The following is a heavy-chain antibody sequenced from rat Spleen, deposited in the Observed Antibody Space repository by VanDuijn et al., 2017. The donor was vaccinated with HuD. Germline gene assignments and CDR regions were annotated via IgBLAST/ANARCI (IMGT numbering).Heavy chain of an antibody. CDR3: TRPLGAFAY. J-gene: IGHJ3*01. D-gene: IGHD5-1*01. Sequence: QVQLKESGPGLVQPSQTLSLTCTVSGFSLTSDTVHWVRQPPGKGLEWMGGIWRDGSTAYNATLKSRRSISRDTSKSQVFLKMNSLQTDDTAIYFCTRPLGAFAYWGQGTLVIVSS. CDR1: GFSLTSDT. V-gene: IGHV2-1*01. CDR2: IWRDGST.